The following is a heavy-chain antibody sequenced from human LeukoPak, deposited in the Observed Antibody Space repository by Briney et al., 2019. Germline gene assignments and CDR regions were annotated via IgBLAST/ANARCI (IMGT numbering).Heavy chain of an antibody. D-gene: IGHD5-24*01. J-gene: IGHJ6*02. CDR3: ARSTSKLYYYYGMDV. CDR1: GFTFSSYS. Sequence: GGSLRLSCAASGFTFSSYSMNWVRQAPGKGLEWVSSISSSSSYIYYADSVKGRFTISRDNAKNSLYLQMNSLRAEGTAVYYCARSTSKLYYYYGMDVWGQGITVTVSS. V-gene: IGHV3-21*01. CDR2: ISSSSSYI.